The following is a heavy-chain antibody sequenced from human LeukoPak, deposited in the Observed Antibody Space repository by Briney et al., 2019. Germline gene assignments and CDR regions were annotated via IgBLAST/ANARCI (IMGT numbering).Heavy chain of an antibody. CDR2: ISYDGSNK. V-gene: IGHV3-30*03. Sequence: PGGSLRLSCAASGFTFRSYGMHWVRQAPSKGLEWVAVISYDGSNKYYADSVKGRFTISRDNSKNTLYLQMNSLRAEDTAVYYCAILASSSSWANYFDYWGQGTLVTVSS. D-gene: IGHD6-13*01. CDR3: AILASSSSWANYFDY. J-gene: IGHJ4*02. CDR1: GFTFRSYG.